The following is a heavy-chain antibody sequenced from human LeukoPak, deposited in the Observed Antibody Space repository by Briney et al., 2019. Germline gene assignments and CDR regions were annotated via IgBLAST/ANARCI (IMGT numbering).Heavy chain of an antibody. J-gene: IGHJ4*02. CDR3: ARADSSGWKLDY. V-gene: IGHV3-21*01. Sequence: GGSLRLSCAASGFTFSSYSMNWVRQAPGRGLEWVSSIISSSSYIYYADSVKGRFTISRDNAKNSLYLQMNSLRAEDTAVYYCARADSSGWKLDYWGQGTLVTVSS. D-gene: IGHD6-19*01. CDR1: GFTFSSYS. CDR2: IISSSSYI.